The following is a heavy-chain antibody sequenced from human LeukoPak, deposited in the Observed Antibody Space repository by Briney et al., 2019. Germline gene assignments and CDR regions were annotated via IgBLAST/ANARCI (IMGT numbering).Heavy chain of an antibody. CDR1: GFTFSTYP. D-gene: IGHD6-19*01. V-gene: IGHV3-30-3*01. Sequence: PGGSLRLSCAASGFTFSTYPIHWVRQAPGKGLEWVAVISNDGSNKYNADSVKGRFTISRDNSKNTLYLQMNSLRGEDTAVYYCARGRSVTGSTVIDYWGQGTLVTVSS. CDR3: ARGRSVTGSTVIDY. CDR2: ISNDGSNK. J-gene: IGHJ4*02.